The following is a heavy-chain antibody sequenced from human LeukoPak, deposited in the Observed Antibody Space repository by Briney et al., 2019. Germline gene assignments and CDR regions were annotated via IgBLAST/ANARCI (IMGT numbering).Heavy chain of an antibody. CDR3: ARPPDVGITIFGAPAHFDY. J-gene: IGHJ4*02. Sequence: ASETLSLTCTVSGGSISSYYWSWIRQPPGKGLEWIGYIYYSGSTNYNPSLKSRVTVSVDTSKNQFSLKLSSVTAADTAVYYCARPPDVGITIFGAPAHFDYWGQGTLVTVSS. D-gene: IGHD3-3*01. CDR2: IYYSGST. CDR1: GGSISSYY. V-gene: IGHV4-59*08.